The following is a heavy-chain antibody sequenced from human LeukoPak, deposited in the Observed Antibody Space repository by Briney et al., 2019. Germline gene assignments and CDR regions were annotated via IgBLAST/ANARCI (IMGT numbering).Heavy chain of an antibody. CDR2: IYYSGTT. Sequence: SETLSLTCTVSGGSISSSSYFWGWIRQPPGKGLEWIGSIYYSGTTYYYPSLKSRVTISVDTSKNQFSLKLRSVTAADTAVYYCASPSRSGSPLDSWGQGTLVTVSS. CDR3: ASPSRSGSPLDS. J-gene: IGHJ4*02. CDR1: GGSISSSSYF. D-gene: IGHD1-26*01. V-gene: IGHV4-39*07.